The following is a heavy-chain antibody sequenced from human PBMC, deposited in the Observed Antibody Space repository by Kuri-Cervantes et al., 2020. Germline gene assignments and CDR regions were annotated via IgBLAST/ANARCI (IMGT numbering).Heavy chain of an antibody. Sequence: GESLKISCADCELPFANYAVHGVRQGPGKGLEWVGFIRSKAYGGTTEYAASVRGRFTISRDDSKSIAYLQMNSLRAEDTAVYYCARGVGGIAGVRRWMDVWGQGTTVTVSS. CDR1: ELPFANYA. D-gene: IGHD6-13*01. J-gene: IGHJ6*02. CDR2: IRSKAYGGTT. V-gene: IGHV3-49*04. CDR3: ARGVGGIAGVRRWMDV.